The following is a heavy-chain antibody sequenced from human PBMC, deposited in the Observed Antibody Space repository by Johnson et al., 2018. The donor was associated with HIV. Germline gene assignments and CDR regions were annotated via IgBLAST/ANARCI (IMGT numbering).Heavy chain of an antibody. Sequence: VQLVESGGGLVQPGRSLRLSCAGSGFTFANYAMYWVRQAPGKGLEWVSGISWNSVTVDYADSVKGRFTISRDNAKNFLYLQMNSLKTEDTAVYYCTTDPSGGSPFDAVDILGQGTMVTVSS. J-gene: IGHJ3*02. CDR2: ISWNSVTV. V-gene: IGHV3-9*01. D-gene: IGHD2-15*01. CDR3: TTDPSGGSPFDAVDI. CDR1: GFTFANYA.